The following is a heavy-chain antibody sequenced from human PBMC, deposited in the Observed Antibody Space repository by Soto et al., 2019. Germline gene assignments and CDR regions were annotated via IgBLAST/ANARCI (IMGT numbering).Heavy chain of an antibody. CDR2: IIPIFGTA. Sequence: SVKVSCKASGGTFSSYAISWVRQAPGQGLEWMGGIIPIFGTANYAQKFQGRVTITADESTSTAYMELSSLRSEDTAVYYCARGDTAMVRHYYYYGMDVWGQGTTVTVSS. V-gene: IGHV1-69*13. D-gene: IGHD5-18*01. J-gene: IGHJ6*02. CDR3: ARGDTAMVRHYYYYGMDV. CDR1: GGTFSSYA.